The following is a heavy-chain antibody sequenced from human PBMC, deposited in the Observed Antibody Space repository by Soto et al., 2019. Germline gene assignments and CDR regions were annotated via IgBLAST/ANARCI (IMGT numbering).Heavy chain of an antibody. CDR2: ISWNSGSI. Sequence: GGSLRLSWAASGFTFDDYAMHWVRQAPGKGLEWVSGISWNSGSIGYADSVKGRFTISRDNAKNSLYLQMNSLRAEDTALYYCAKDGLIAAGSTQNYYYYGMDVWGQGTTVTVSS. CDR1: GFTFDDYA. J-gene: IGHJ6*02. D-gene: IGHD6-13*01. CDR3: AKDGLIAAGSTQNYYYYGMDV. V-gene: IGHV3-9*01.